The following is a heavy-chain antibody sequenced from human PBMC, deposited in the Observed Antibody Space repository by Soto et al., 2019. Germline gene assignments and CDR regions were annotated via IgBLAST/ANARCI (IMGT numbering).Heavy chain of an antibody. CDR2: ISSDGHHQ. J-gene: IGHJ4*02. CDR1: GFSFNDYA. D-gene: IGHD3-22*01. Sequence: GSLRLSCATSGFSFNDYAMYWVRQAPGRGLEWVAIISSDGHHQFYLDNLRGRFTVSRDKSKNTLYLQMNSLRPEDTAVYYCSRGTYYPQSSGLHADYWGPGTVVTVSS. V-gene: IGHV3-30*03. CDR3: SRGTYYPQSSGLHADY.